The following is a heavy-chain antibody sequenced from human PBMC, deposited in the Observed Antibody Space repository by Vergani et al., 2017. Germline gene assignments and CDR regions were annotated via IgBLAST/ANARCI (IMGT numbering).Heavy chain of an antibody. Sequence: QVQLVQSGAEVKKPGSSVKVSCKASGGTFSSYTISWVRQAPGQGLEWMGRIIPILGIANYAQKFQGRVTITADKSTSTAYMELSSLRSEDTAVYYCARDPTYYDGSGDAFDIWGQGTMVTVSS. CDR1: GGTFSSYT. CDR3: ARDPTYYDGSGDAFDI. D-gene: IGHD3-10*01. J-gene: IGHJ3*02. CDR2: IIPILGIA. V-gene: IGHV1-69*08.